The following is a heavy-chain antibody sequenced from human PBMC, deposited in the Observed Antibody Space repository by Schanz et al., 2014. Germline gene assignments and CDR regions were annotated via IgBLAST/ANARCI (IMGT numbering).Heavy chain of an antibody. CDR1: GFTVNNYA. J-gene: IGHJ4*02. Sequence: EAQLLESGGGLVQPGGSLRLSCAASGFTVNNYAMNWVRQAPGQGLEWVSTISGSGGDTYPADSVKGRFTISRDNSNNTLYLQMKSLRAEDTAVYYCARDGDFDYWGPGRLVTVSS. V-gene: IGHV3-23*01. CDR2: ISGSGGDT. CDR3: ARDGDFDY.